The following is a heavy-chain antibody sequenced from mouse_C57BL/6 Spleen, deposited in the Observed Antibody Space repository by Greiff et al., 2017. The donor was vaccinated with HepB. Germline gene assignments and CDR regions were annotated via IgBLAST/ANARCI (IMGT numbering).Heavy chain of an antibody. CDR1: GFTFSDYY. CDR2: ISNGGGST. J-gene: IGHJ2*01. D-gene: IGHD2-4*01. CDR3: ARHGGYDYDGTGFDY. V-gene: IGHV5-12*01. Sequence: EVKLQESGGGLVQPGGSLKLSCAASGFTFSDYYMYWVRQTPEKRLEWVAYISNGGGSTYYPDTVKGRFTISRDNAKNTLYLQMSRLKSEDTAMYYCARHGGYDYDGTGFDYWGQGTTLTVSS.